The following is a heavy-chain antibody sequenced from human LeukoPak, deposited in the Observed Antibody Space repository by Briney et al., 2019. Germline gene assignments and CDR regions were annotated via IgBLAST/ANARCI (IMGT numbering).Heavy chain of an antibody. D-gene: IGHD2-15*01. Sequence: GGSLRLSCAASGFTFSSYAMSWVRQAPGKGLEWVSAISGSGGSTYYADSVKGRFTISRDNSKNTLYLQMNSLRAEDTAVYYCAKGNRYCSGGSCYWGLDAFDIWGQGTMVTVSS. CDR3: AKGNRYCSGGSCYWGLDAFDI. J-gene: IGHJ3*02. CDR1: GFTFSSYA. CDR2: ISGSGGST. V-gene: IGHV3-23*01.